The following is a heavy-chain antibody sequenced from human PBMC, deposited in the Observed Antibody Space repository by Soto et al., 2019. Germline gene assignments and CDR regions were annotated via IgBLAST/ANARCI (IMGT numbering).Heavy chain of an antibody. D-gene: IGHD4-17*01. J-gene: IGHJ6*02. Sequence: EVQLVESGGGLVQPGRSLRLSCAASGFTFDDYAMHWVRQVPGKGLEWVSSISWNSGNIGYADSVKGRFTISRDNAKNSLYIQMNSLRAEDTALYYCAKDLDYGPGRGMDVWGQGTTVTVSS. CDR3: AKDLDYGPGRGMDV. CDR1: GFTFDDYA. CDR2: ISWNSGNI. V-gene: IGHV3-9*01.